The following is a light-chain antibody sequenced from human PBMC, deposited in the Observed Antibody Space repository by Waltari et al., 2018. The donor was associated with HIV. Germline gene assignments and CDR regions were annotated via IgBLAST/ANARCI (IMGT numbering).Light chain of an antibody. J-gene: IGLJ2*01. CDR3: AVWGDSLNGPV. Sequence: QSVLTQPPSASGTPGQRVTISCSGSSSNIGSNTVNWYQQLPGTAPKLLIYSNKQRPAGVPDRFSGSKSGTLASLAISGLQSEDEADYYCAVWGDSLNGPVFGGGTKLTVL. CDR1: SSNIGSNT. CDR2: SNK. V-gene: IGLV1-44*01.